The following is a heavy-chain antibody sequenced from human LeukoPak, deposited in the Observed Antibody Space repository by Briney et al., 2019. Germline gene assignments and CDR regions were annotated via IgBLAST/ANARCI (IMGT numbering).Heavy chain of an antibody. CDR3: VRAIGGYASY. Sequence: GGSLRLSCAASGFTFSSYSMNWVRQAPGKGLEWVANIKQDGSEKYYVDSVKGRFTISRVNAHNSLYLQMNSLRAEDTAVYHCVRAIGGYASYWGQGTLVTVSS. CDR2: IKQDGSEK. D-gene: IGHD5-12*01. CDR1: GFTFSSYS. V-gene: IGHV3-7*01. J-gene: IGHJ4*02.